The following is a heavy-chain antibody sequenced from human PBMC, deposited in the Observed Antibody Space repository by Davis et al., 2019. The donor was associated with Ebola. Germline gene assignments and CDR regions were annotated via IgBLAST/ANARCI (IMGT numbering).Heavy chain of an antibody. CDR3: ARDRSPYYYDNSPFDY. V-gene: IGHV3-48*04. D-gene: IGHD3-22*01. CDR1: GFTFSAYS. CDR2: ISDSSTTI. Sequence: GGSLRLSCAASGFTFSAYSMNWVRQAPGKGLEWVSYISDSSTTIYYADSVKGRFTISRDNAKNSLYLQMNSLRAEDTAVYYCARDRSPYYYDNSPFDYWGQGTLVTVSS. J-gene: IGHJ4*02.